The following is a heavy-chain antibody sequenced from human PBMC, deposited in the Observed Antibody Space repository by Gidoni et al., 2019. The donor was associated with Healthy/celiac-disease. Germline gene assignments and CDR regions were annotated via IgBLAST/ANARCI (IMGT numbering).Heavy chain of an antibody. CDR1: GGSFSGYY. J-gene: IGHJ5*02. V-gene: IGHV4-34*01. CDR2: INHSGST. CDR3: ARGLNIVVVVAANGGPNWFDP. D-gene: IGHD2-15*01. Sequence: QVQLQQWGAGLLKPSETLSLTCAVYGGSFSGYYWSWIRQPPGKGLEWIGEINHSGSTNYNPSLKSRVTISVDTSKNQFSLKLSSVTAADTAVYYCARGLNIVVVVAANGGPNWFDPWGQGTLVTVSS.